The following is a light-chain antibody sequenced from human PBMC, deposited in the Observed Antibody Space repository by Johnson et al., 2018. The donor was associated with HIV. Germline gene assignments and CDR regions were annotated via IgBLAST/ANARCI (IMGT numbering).Light chain of an antibody. CDR3: GTWYNSLRTAF. V-gene: IGLV1-51*02. J-gene: IGLJ1*01. CDR1: SSNIGNNY. CDR2: ENN. Sequence: QSVLTQPPSVSAAPGQKVTISCSGSSSNIGNNYVSWYQQLPGTAPKLLIYENNKRPSGVPDRFSGSKSGTSATLGITGLQTGDEADYFCGTWYNSLRTAFFGTGTKFTVL.